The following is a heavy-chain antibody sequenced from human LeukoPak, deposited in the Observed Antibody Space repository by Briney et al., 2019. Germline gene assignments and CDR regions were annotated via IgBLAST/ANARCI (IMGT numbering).Heavy chain of an antibody. V-gene: IGHV2-70*01. Sequence: GSGPTLVNPTQTLTLTCTFSGFSLSTSGVGVGWIRQPPGKALEWLALIDWDGDKYYSTSLKTRLTISKDTSKNQVVLTMTNMDPADTATYYCARMMYGDFVNYFDSWGQGTLVTVSS. CDR3: ARMMYGDFVNYFDS. CDR1: GFSLSTSGVG. J-gene: IGHJ4*02. D-gene: IGHD4-17*01. CDR2: IDWDGDK.